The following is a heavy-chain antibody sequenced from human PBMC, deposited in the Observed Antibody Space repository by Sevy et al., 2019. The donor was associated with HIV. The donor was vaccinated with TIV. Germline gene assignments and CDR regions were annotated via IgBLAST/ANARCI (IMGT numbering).Heavy chain of an antibody. D-gene: IGHD5-18*01. V-gene: IGHV1-69*13. CDR2: IIPIFATV. Sequence: ASVKVSCKASGGTFRQFPISWVRQAPGQGLEWMGGIIPIFATVNYAEKFQGRVTITADESTSKGYMELSSLRSEDTAIYFCARGDKALGRPKLPPIYHYDLDVWGQGTTVTVSS. CDR1: GGTFRQFP. CDR3: ARGDKALGRPKLPPIYHYDLDV. J-gene: IGHJ6*02.